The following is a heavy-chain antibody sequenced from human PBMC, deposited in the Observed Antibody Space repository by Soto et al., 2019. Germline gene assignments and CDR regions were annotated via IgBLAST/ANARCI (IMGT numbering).Heavy chain of an antibody. Sequence: GGSLRLSCAASGFTFSSYGMHWVRQAPGKGLEWVAVIWYDGSNKYYADSVKGRFTISRDNSKNTLYLQMNSLRAEDTAVYYCARDRHYYESSGYYSAEYFQHWGQGTLVTVSS. J-gene: IGHJ1*01. CDR3: ARDRHYYESSGYYSAEYFQH. V-gene: IGHV3-33*01. CDR2: IWYDGSNK. D-gene: IGHD3-22*01. CDR1: GFTFSSYG.